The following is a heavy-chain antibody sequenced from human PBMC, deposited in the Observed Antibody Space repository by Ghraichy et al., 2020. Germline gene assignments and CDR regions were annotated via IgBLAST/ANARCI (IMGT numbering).Heavy chain of an antibody. CDR1: GFTFSSHG. Sequence: GGSLRLSCAASGFTFSSHGMHWVRQAPGKGLEGVAVIWYDGSNKYYADSVKGRFTISRDNSKNTLYLQMNSLRAEDTAVYYCVRDGGYCSSTSCSQNWFDPWGQGTLVTVSS. CDR3: VRDGGYCSSTSCSQNWFDP. V-gene: IGHV3-33*01. CDR2: IWYDGSNK. J-gene: IGHJ5*02. D-gene: IGHD2-2*03.